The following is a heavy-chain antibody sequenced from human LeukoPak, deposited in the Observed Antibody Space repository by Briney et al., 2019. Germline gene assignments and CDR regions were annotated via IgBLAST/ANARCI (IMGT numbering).Heavy chain of an antibody. CDR1: GGSISSYY. V-gene: IGHV4-59*01. CDR2: VYYTGST. CDR3: ARQGHFWSGYYFFDY. D-gene: IGHD3-3*02. Sequence: PSETLSLTCTVSGGSISSYYWSWIRQPPGKGLEWIGYVYYTGSTNYNPSLKSRVTISVDTSKNQFSLRLRSVTAADTAVYYCARQGHFWSGYYFFDYWGQGTLVTVSS. J-gene: IGHJ4*02.